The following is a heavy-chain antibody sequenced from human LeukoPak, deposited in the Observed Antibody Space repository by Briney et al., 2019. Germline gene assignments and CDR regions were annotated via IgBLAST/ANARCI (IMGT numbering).Heavy chain of an antibody. CDR3: ARGRARVHRGHEPRYYYYGMDV. V-gene: IGHV4-30-2*01. Sequence: SQTLSLTCAVSGGSIGSGGYSWSWIRQPPGKGLEWIGYIYHSGSTYYNPSLKSRVTISVDTSKSQFSLNLSSVTAADTAVYYCARGRARVHRGHEPRYYYYGMDVWGQGTTVTVSS. CDR1: GGSIGSGGYS. J-gene: IGHJ6*02. CDR2: IYHSGST. D-gene: IGHD1-14*01.